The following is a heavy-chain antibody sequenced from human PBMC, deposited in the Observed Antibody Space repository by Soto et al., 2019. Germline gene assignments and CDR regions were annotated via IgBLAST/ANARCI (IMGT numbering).Heavy chain of an antibody. J-gene: IGHJ5*02. Sequence: PGGSLRLSCSAAGFTFDDYAMHWVRQAPAKGLEWVSGISWNSGSIGYADSVKGRFTIFRDHAKNSLYLQMHSLRAEDTALYYCAKGYYYDIDRPNWFDPWGQGTLVTVSS. CDR1: GFTFDDYA. D-gene: IGHD3-22*01. CDR2: ISWNSGSI. CDR3: AKGYYYDIDRPNWFDP. V-gene: IGHV3-9*01.